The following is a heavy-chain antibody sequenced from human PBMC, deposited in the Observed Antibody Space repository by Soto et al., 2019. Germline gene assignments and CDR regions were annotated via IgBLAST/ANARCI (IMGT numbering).Heavy chain of an antibody. V-gene: IGHV3-11*06. Sequence: GGSLRLSCAASGFTFSDYYMSWIRQAPGKGLEWVSYISSSSSYTNYADSVKGRFTISRDNAKNSLYLQMNSLRAEDTAVYYCAGVDYGDYRIYWGQGTLVTVSS. D-gene: IGHD4-17*01. CDR2: ISSSSSYT. J-gene: IGHJ4*02. CDR1: GFTFSDYY. CDR3: AGVDYGDYRIY.